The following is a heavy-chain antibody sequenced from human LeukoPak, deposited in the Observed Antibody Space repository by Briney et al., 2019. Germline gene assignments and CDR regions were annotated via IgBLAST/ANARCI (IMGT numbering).Heavy chain of an antibody. CDR1: GGSISSSSYY. Sequence: SETLSLTCTVSGGSISSSSYYWGWIRQPPGKGLEWIGSIYYSGSSYYNPSLKSRVTISLDTSKYQFSLKVSTVTAADTAVYYCARSPGGVNNWFDPWGQGTLVTVSS. D-gene: IGHD2-8*01. CDR3: ARSPGGVNNWFDP. V-gene: IGHV4-39*07. J-gene: IGHJ5*02. CDR2: IYYSGSS.